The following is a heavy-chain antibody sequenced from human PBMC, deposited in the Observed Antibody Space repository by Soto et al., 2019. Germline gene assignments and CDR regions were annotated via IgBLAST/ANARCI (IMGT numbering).Heavy chain of an antibody. Sequence: GGSLRLSCAASGFTFSSYAMSWVRQAPGKGLEWVSAISGSGGCTYYADSAKGRFTISRDNSKNSLYLQMNSLRAEDTAVYYCAKEMSGYSGAYYFDYWGQGTLVTVSS. CDR1: GFTFSSYA. CDR2: ISGSGGCT. D-gene: IGHD5-12*01. J-gene: IGHJ4*02. V-gene: IGHV3-23*01. CDR3: AKEMSGYSGAYYFDY.